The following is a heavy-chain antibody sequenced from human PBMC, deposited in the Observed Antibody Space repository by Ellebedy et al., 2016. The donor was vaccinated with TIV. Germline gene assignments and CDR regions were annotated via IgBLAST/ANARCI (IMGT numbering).Heavy chain of an antibody. CDR3: ARPVGYCSSTSCSGGYFDL. CDR2: ISSSSSYI. D-gene: IGHD2-2*01. J-gene: IGHJ2*01. Sequence: GESLKISXAASGFTFSSYSMNWVSQAPGKGLEWVSSISSSSSYIYYADSVKGRFTISRDNAKNSLYLQMNSLRAEDTAVYYCARPVGYCSSTSCSGGYFDLWGRGTLVTVSS. CDR1: GFTFSSYS. V-gene: IGHV3-21*01.